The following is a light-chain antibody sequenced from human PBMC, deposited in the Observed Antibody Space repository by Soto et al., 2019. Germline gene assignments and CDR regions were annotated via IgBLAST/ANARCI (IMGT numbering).Light chain of an antibody. CDR3: CSFAGATWV. Sequence: QSALTQPASVSGSPGQSITIPCTGTTSDVGGYDLVSWYQQHPGKAPKLMIYEVFKWPSGVSARFSGSKSGNTASLTISGLQAEDEADYYCCSFAGATWVFGGGTKGTVL. J-gene: IGLJ3*02. V-gene: IGLV2-23*02. CDR1: TSDVGGYDL. CDR2: EVF.